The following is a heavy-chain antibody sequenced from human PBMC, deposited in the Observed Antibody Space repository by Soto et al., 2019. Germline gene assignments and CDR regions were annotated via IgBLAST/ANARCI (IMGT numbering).Heavy chain of an antibody. J-gene: IGHJ6*02. Sequence: QLQLQESGPGLVKPSETLSLTCTVSGGSISSSTYYWGWIRQPPGKGLEWIGMIYYSGSAYYNPSLKSRVTISIDTSNNQFSLRLSSVTAADTAVYYCARHGVDYGDYASYYYYGMDVWGRGTTVTVSS. V-gene: IGHV4-39*01. CDR2: IYYSGSA. D-gene: IGHD4-17*01. CDR3: ARHGVDYGDYASYYYYGMDV. CDR1: GGSISSSTYY.